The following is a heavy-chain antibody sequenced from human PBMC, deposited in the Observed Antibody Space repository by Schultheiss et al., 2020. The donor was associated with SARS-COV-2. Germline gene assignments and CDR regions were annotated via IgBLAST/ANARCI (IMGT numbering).Heavy chain of an antibody. CDR3: ARDHKIVLMVYATDSYYFDY. Sequence: GGSLRLSCAASGFTFSSYGMHWVRQAPGKGLEWVAVISYDGSNKYYADSVKGRFTISRDNSKNTLYLQMNSLRAEDTAVYYCARDHKIVLMVYATDSYYFDYWGQGTLVTVSS. V-gene: IGHV3-30*03. D-gene: IGHD2-8*01. CDR2: ISYDGSNK. J-gene: IGHJ4*02. CDR1: GFTFSSYG.